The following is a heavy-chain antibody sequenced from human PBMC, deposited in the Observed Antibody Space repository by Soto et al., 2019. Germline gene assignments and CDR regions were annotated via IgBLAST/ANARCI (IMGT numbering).Heavy chain of an antibody. Sequence: SETLSLTCTVSGGSISSFYWSWIRQPPGKGLEWIGYIDYRGHTNYNPSLKSRVTFSVDTSKNQFSLKLSFVTAADTAVYYCARDRPESGDFDYWGQGTLVTVSS. CDR3: ARDRPESGDFDY. J-gene: IGHJ4*02. V-gene: IGHV4-59*01. D-gene: IGHD3-10*01. CDR2: IDYRGHT. CDR1: GGSISSFY.